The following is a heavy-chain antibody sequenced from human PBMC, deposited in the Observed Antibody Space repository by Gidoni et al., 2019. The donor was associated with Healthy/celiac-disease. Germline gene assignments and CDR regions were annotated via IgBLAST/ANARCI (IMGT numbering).Heavy chain of an antibody. V-gene: IGHV1-46*01. D-gene: IGHD4-17*01. CDR3: ARDGTTVTTSWYFDL. Sequence: QVQLVQSGAEVKKPGASVKVSCKASGYTFTSYYMHGVRQAPGPGLEWMGIINPSGGSPSYAQTFQGRVTMTRDTSTSTVYMELSSLRSEDTAVYYCARDGTTVTTSWYFDLWGRGTLVTVSS. CDR2: INPSGGSP. CDR1: GYTFTSYY. J-gene: IGHJ2*01.